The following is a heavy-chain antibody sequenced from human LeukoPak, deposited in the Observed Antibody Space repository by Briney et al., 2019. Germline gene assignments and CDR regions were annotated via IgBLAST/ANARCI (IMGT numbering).Heavy chain of an antibody. J-gene: IGHJ4*02. CDR3: ARQGYADFSSRPFDY. Sequence: SETLSLTCTVSGGSINSSYYYWGWIRQPPGKGLEWIGNIYYSGSTYYNPSLKSRVTFSVDTSKNQFSLKLSSVTAADTAMYFCARQGYADFSSRPFDYWGQGTLVTVSS. D-gene: IGHD4-17*01. CDR1: GGSINSSYYY. V-gene: IGHV4-39*01. CDR2: IYYSGST.